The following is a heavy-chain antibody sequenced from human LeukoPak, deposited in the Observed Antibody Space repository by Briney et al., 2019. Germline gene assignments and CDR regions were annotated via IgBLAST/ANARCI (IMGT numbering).Heavy chain of an antibody. V-gene: IGHV4-38-2*02. J-gene: IGHJ4*02. CDR3: ARLSYGDYLRMAYFDY. CDR2: IYHSGRT. CDR1: GYSISSGYY. Sequence: PSETLSLTCTVSGYSISSGYYWGWIRQPPGKGLEWIAVIYHSGRTFYNPSLKSRVTISVDTSKNQFSLKLTSVTAADTAVYYCARLSYGDYLRMAYFDYWGQGTLVTVSS. D-gene: IGHD4-17*01.